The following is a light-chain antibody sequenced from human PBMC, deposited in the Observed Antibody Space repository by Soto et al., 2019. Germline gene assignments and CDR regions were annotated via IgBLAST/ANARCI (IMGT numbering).Light chain of an antibody. CDR3: QQRSNWPPRIT. CDR2: GAS. Sequence: EIVLTQSPGTLSLSPGERATLSCRASQSVRSTYVARYKQKAGQAPRLLIYGASNRATGIPARFSGSGSGTDFTLTISSLEPEDFAVYYCQQRSNWPPRITFGQGTRLEIK. V-gene: IGKV3-11*01. CDR1: QSVRSTY. J-gene: IGKJ5*01.